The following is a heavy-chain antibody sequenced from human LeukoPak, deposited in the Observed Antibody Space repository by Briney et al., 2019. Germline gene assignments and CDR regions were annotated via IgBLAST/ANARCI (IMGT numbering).Heavy chain of an antibody. D-gene: IGHD2-15*01. V-gene: IGHV3-9*01. CDR2: ISWNSGSI. Sequence: PGGSLRLSCAASGFTFDDYAMHWVRQAPGKGLEWVSGISWNSGSIGYADSVKGRFTISRDNAKNSLYLQMNSLRAEDTALYYCARGEDITSYYYYYYMDVWGKGTTVTISS. J-gene: IGHJ6*03. CDR3: ARGEDITSYYYYYYMDV. CDR1: GFTFDDYA.